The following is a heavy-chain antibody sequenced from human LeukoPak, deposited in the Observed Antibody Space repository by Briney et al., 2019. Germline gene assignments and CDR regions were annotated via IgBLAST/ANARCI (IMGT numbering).Heavy chain of an antibody. CDR2: IGDSGSNP. CDR3: AKVSIFQGAFDY. J-gene: IGHJ4*02. Sequence: PGGSVRLSCAVSGFIFSNSAMTWVRQSPGQGLEWVSVIGDSGSNPYYADSVKGRFTISRDNSKNTLYLQMSSLRAEDTAIYYCAKVSIFQGAFDYWGQGTLVTVSP. D-gene: IGHD3-9*01. V-gene: IGHV3-23*01. CDR1: GFIFSNSA.